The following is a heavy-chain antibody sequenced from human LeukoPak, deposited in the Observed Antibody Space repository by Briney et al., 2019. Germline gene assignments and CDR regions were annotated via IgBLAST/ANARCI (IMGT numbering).Heavy chain of an antibody. Sequence: GGSPRLSCTVSGFTVSSNSMSWVRQAPGKGLEWVSFIYTTGRTHNSDSVKGRFTISRDNAKNSLYLQMSSLRAEDTAVYYCARDGIIAQKGRSPNNYYYMDVWGKGTTVTVSS. V-gene: IGHV3-53*01. CDR1: GFTVSSNS. CDR2: IYTTGRT. J-gene: IGHJ6*03. CDR3: ARDGIIAQKGRSPNNYYYMDV. D-gene: IGHD1-26*01.